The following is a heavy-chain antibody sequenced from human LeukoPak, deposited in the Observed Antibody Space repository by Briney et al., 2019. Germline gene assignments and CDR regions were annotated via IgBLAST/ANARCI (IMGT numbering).Heavy chain of an antibody. Sequence: GGSLRLSCAASGFTFSNAWMRWVRQTPGKGLEWVGRIKSKTDGGTTDYAAPVKGRFTISRDDSKNTLYLQMNSLKTEDTAVYYCTTETYYDILTGYSPRGFDYWGQGTLVTASS. J-gene: IGHJ4*02. CDR3: TTETYYDILTGYSPRGFDY. CDR1: GFTFSNAW. CDR2: IKSKTDGGTT. D-gene: IGHD3-9*01. V-gene: IGHV3-15*01.